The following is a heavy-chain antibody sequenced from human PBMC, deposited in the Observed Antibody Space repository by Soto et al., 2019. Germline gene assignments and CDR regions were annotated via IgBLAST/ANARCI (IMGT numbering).Heavy chain of an antibody. Sequence: QVQLQESGPGLVKPSQTLSLTCTVSGDYITSGVHSWSWIRQHPGMGLEVIGYIFYSGISYYNPSLRRRFTISVDTFNNRFSLTLSSLPAADTAVYYCERKRIMLTFGGGSGEWGIDSWGQGTLVTVSS. D-gene: IGHD3-16*01. J-gene: IGHJ4*02. CDR3: ERKRIMLTFGGGSGEWGIDS. CDR2: IFYSGIS. CDR1: GDYITSGVHS. V-gene: IGHV4-31*03.